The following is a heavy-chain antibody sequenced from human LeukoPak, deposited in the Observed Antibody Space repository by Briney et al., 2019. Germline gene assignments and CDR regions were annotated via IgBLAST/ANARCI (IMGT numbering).Heavy chain of an antibody. Sequence: PSETLSLTCTVSGGSSSSSSHYWGCIRQSPGKGLEWIGSIYYSGTIYYNPSLKSRVTISVDTSKNKFSLKLSSVTAADTAIYYCATTTIRLGYWGQGTLVTVSS. CDR2: IYYSGTI. V-gene: IGHV4-39*07. J-gene: IGHJ4*02. CDR1: GGSSSSSSHY. CDR3: ATTTIRLGY. D-gene: IGHD1-26*01.